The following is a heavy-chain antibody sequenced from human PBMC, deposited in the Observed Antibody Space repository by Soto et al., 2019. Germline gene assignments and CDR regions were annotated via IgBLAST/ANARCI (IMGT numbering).Heavy chain of an antibody. Sequence: EVQLLESGGTVVQPGGSLRLSCAASGFTFSTYGVSWVRQAPGKGLEWVSSISGSGYNTFYADSVKGRFTISRDNSNNTVHLLMNNLRDDDTALYYCVKQLLSLIVVADAFDIWGQGTMVTVSS. D-gene: IGHD3-22*01. CDR2: ISGSGYNT. CDR3: VKQLLSLIVVADAFDI. J-gene: IGHJ3*02. V-gene: IGHV3-23*01. CDR1: GFTFSTYG.